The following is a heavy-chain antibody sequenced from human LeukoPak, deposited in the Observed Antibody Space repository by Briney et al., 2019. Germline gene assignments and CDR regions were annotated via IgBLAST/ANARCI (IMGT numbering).Heavy chain of an antibody. CDR2: IIPILGIA. J-gene: IGHJ6*02. V-gene: IGHV1-69*04. CDR1: GGTFSSYA. CDR3: ARDIVVVVAASYGMNV. Sequence: GASVKVSCKASGGTFSSYAISWVRQAPGQGLEWMGRIIPILGIANYAQKFQGSVTITADKSTSTAYKELSSLRSEDTAVYYCARDIVVVVAASYGMNVWGQGTTVTVSS. D-gene: IGHD2-15*01.